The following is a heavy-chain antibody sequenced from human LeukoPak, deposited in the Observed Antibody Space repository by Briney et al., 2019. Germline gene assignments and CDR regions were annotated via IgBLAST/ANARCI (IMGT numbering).Heavy chain of an antibody. J-gene: IGHJ4*01. CDR3: GARRVGPLRPLDL. Sequence: SETLSLTCTVSSGSISSNSYYWGWIRQSPGTGLEWIGNINSGGSAYYNSALEGRVTISADTSKNQFFLEVRSVTAADTAVYFCGARRVGPLRPLDLWGQGTLVTVSS. D-gene: IGHD5/OR15-5a*01. CDR2: INSGGSA. CDR1: SGSISSNSYY. V-gene: IGHV4-39*01.